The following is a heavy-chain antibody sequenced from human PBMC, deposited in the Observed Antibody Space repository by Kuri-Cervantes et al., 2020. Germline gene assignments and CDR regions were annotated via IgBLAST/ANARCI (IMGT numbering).Heavy chain of an antibody. CDR2: ISGSGGST. Sequence: GESLKISCAASGFIFSSYWMSWVRQAPGKGLEWVSAISGSGGSTYYADSVKGRFTISRDNSKNTLYLQMNSLRAEDTAVYYCARAEYQGYFDWLSGEGALTVFDYWGQGTLVTVSS. V-gene: IGHV3-23*01. CDR1: GFIFSSYW. J-gene: IGHJ4*02. CDR3: ARAEYQGYFDWLSGEGALTVFDY. D-gene: IGHD3-9*01.